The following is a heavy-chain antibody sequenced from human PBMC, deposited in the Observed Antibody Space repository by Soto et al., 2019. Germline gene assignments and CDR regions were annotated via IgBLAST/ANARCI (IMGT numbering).Heavy chain of an antibody. CDR2: ISSSSSYI. Sequence: EVQLVESGGGLVKPGGSLRLSCAASGFTFSSYSMNWVRQAPGKGLEWVSSISSSSSYIYYADSVKGRFTISRDNAKNSLYLQMNSLRAEDTAVYYCARESITIFGVVTNWGQGTLVTVSS. CDR3: ARESITIFGVVTN. J-gene: IGHJ4*02. CDR1: GFTFSSYS. D-gene: IGHD3-3*01. V-gene: IGHV3-21*01.